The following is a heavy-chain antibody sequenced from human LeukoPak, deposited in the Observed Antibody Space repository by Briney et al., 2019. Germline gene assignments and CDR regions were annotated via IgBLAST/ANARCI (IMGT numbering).Heavy chain of an antibody. J-gene: IGHJ4*02. CDR2: IYYSGST. Sequence: SETLSLTCTVSGGSISSYYWSWIRQPPAKGLEWIGYIYYSGSTNYNPSLKSRVTISVDTSKNQFSLKLSSVTAADTAVYYCARQECSSTSCPSAFDYWGQGTLVTVSS. V-gene: IGHV4-59*08. D-gene: IGHD2-2*01. CDR3: ARQECSSTSCPSAFDY. CDR1: GGSISSYY.